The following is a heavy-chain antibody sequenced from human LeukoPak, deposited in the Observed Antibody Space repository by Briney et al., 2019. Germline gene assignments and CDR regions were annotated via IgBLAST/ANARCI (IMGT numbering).Heavy chain of an antibody. D-gene: IGHD2-21*02. CDR2: IYTSEST. J-gene: IGHJ4*02. CDR3: ARQAYCGADCYSLDY. CDR1: GGSISSYS. V-gene: IGHV4-4*09. Sequence: SETLSLTCTVSGGSISSYSWSWVRQPPGKGLEWIGSIYTSESTNSNPSLKSRVTISVDTSKSQFSLKLSSVTAADTAVYYCARQAYCGADCYSLDYWGQGTLVTVSS.